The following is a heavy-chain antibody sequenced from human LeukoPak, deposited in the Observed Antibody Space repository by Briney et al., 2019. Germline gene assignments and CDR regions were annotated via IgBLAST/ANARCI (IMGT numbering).Heavy chain of an antibody. Sequence: GGSLRLSCAASGLTFSDYHMSWIRQAPGKGLEWVSHISDNGRTKYYANSVQARFTVSRDNAKNSLYLQMNSLRADDTAVYYCAKEVFRYGYHGLDVWGQGTTVTVSS. CDR1: GLTFSDYH. D-gene: IGHD5-18*01. V-gene: IGHV3-11*01. CDR2: ISDNGRTK. J-gene: IGHJ6*02. CDR3: AKEVFRYGYHGLDV.